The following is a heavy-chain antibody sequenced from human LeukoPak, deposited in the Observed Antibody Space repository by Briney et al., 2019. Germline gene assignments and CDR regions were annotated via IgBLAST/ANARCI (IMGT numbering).Heavy chain of an antibody. CDR3: AKHQAMATVDPFDY. D-gene: IGHD5-24*01. V-gene: IGHV3-23*01. Sequence: GGSLRLSSAASGFTFSSYAMNRVREAPGKGLEWVSGISGSGDSTYYAAPVKGRFTLSRDNSKNTVYLQMSSLRAEDTAIYYCAKHQAMATVDPFDYWGQGTLVTVSS. CDR2: ISGSGDST. J-gene: IGHJ4*02. CDR1: GFTFSSYA.